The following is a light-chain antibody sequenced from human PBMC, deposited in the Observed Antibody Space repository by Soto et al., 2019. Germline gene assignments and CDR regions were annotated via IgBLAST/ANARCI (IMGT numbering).Light chain of an antibody. V-gene: IGKV3-20*01. CDR1: QSVSSSY. J-gene: IGKJ1*01. Sequence: EIVLTQSPGTLSLSPGDRATLSCRASQSVSSSYLAWYQKKPGQAPRLLIYGASSRAPGIPDRFSGSGSGTDFTLTISRLEPEDFPVYYCQQYGSSPPTFGQGTKVEIK. CDR3: QQYGSSPPT. CDR2: GAS.